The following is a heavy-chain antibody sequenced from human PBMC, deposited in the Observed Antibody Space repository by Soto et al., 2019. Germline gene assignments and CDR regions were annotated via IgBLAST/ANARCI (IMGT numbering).Heavy chain of an antibody. CDR2: ISGSGGST. J-gene: IGHJ4*02. CDR1: GFTFSSYA. CDR3: AKDLTVTTEPGEQFDY. Sequence: GGSLRLSCAASGFTFSSYAMSWVRQAPGKGLEWVSAISGSGGSTYYADSVKGRFTISRDNSKNTLYLQMNSLRAEDTAVYYCAKDLTVTTEPGEQFDYWGQGTLVTVSS. V-gene: IGHV3-23*01. D-gene: IGHD4-17*01.